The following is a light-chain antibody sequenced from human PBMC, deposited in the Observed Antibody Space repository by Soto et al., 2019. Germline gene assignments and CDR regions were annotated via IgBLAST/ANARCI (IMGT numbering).Light chain of an antibody. V-gene: IGKV1-6*02. CDR3: LQDFNYPRT. CDR1: QDIRND. J-gene: IGKJ1*01. Sequence: AIQMTQSPSSLSASVGDRVTITCRASQDIRNDLGWYQQKPGKAPKILINAPSRLQGGVPSRFSGSGSGTDFTLTISSLQPEDFATYYCLQDFNYPRTFGQGTKVEVK. CDR2: APS.